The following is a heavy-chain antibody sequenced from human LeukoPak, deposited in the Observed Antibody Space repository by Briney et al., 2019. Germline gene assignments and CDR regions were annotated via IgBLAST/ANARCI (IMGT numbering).Heavy chain of an antibody. V-gene: IGHV3-21*04. Sequence: GGSLRLSCAASGFTFTTYRMEWVRQAPGKGLEWVSSISSSSSYTYYADSVKGRFTISRDNSKNTLFLQMNSLRAEDTAVYYCAKGPHAVAGPGFDYWGQGTLVTVSS. CDR3: AKGPHAVAGPGFDY. J-gene: IGHJ4*02. D-gene: IGHD6-19*01. CDR1: GFTFTTYR. CDR2: ISSSSSYT.